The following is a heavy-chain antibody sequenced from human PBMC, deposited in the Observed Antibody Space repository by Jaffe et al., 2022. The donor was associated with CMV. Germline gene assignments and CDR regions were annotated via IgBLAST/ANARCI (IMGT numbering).Heavy chain of an antibody. J-gene: IGHJ4*02. V-gene: IGHV3-23*04. CDR3: AKDVYCSSTSCFGSTD. D-gene: IGHD2-2*01. Sequence: EVQLVESGGGLVQPGGSLRLSCAASGFTFSSYAMSWVRQAPGKGLEWVSAISGSGGSTYYADSVKGRFTISRDNSKNTLYLQMNSLRAEDTAVYYCAKDVYCSSTSCFGSTDWGQGTLVTVSS. CDR1: GFTFSSYA. CDR2: ISGSGGST.